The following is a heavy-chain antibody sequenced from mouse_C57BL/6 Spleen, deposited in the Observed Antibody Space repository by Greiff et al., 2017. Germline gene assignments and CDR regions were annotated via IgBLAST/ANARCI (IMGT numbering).Heavy chain of an antibody. J-gene: IGHJ4*01. CDR1: GFTFSDYY. CDR2: ISNGGGST. Sequence: VQLVESGGGLVQPGGSLKLSCAASGFTFSDYYMYWVRQTPEKRLEWVAYISNGGGSTYYPDTVKGRFTISRDNAKNTLYLQMSRLKSEDTAMYYCARHDYGSSFYYYAMDYWGQGTSVTVSS. D-gene: IGHD1-1*01. CDR3: ARHDYGSSFYYYAMDY. V-gene: IGHV5-12*01.